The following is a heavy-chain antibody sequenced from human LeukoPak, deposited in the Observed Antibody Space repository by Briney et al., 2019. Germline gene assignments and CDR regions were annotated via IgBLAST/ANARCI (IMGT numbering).Heavy chain of an antibody. CDR3: ASLYSGYGPSSYYYYYGMDV. J-gene: IGHJ6*02. V-gene: IGHV3-30-3*01. D-gene: IGHD5-12*01. Sequence: QPGRSLRLSCAASGFTFSSYAMHWVRQAPGKGLEWVAVISYDGSNKYYADSVKGRFTISRGNSKNTLYLQMNSLRAEDTAVYYCASLYSGYGPSSYYYYYGMDVWGQGTTVTVSS. CDR1: GFTFSSYA. CDR2: ISYDGSNK.